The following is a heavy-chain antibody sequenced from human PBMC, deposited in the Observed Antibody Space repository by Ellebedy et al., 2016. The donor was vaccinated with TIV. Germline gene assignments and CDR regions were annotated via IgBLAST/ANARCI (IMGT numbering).Heavy chain of an antibody. Sequence: MPGGSLRLSCTVSGGSISSSIYYWGWISQPPGKGLDCLGNIYHSGTTYYNLSLKSRVSISVDTSKNQFSLKLSSVTAADTAVYYCARGGDGYIHYWGQGTLVTVSS. J-gene: IGHJ4*02. CDR2: IYHSGTT. CDR3: ARGGDGYIHY. CDR1: GGSISSSIYY. V-gene: IGHV4-39*07. D-gene: IGHD5-24*01.